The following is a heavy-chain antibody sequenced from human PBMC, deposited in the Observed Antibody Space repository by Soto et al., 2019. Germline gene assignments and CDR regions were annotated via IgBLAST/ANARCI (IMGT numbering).Heavy chain of an antibody. J-gene: IGHJ6*03. Sequence: QVQLVESGGGVVQPGRSLRLSCAASGFTFSSYGMHWVRQAPGKGLEWVAVISYDGSNKYYADYVKGRFTISRDNSKNTLYLQMNSLRAEDTAVYYCAKSLYCSGGSCYRFYYYYYYMDVWGKGTTVTVSS. CDR2: ISYDGSNK. CDR3: AKSLYCSGGSCYRFYYYYYYMDV. V-gene: IGHV3-30*18. D-gene: IGHD2-15*01. CDR1: GFTFSSYG.